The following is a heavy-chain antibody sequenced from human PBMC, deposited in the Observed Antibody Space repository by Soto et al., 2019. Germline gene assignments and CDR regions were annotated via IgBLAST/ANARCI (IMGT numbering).Heavy chain of an antibody. Sequence: EVQLVESGGGLGQPGGSLRLSCAASGFTFSSYSMHWVRQAPGKGLEWVAYISSSSSTIYYADSVKGRFTISRDNAKNTLYLQMDSLRDEDTAVYYCARDGYSSGWDYFDYWGQGIPVTVSA. D-gene: IGHD6-19*01. J-gene: IGHJ4*02. V-gene: IGHV3-48*02. CDR3: ARDGYSSGWDYFDY. CDR2: ISSSSSTI. CDR1: GFTFSSYS.